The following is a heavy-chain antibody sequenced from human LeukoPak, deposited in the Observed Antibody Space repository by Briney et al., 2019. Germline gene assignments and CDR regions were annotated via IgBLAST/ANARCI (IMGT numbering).Heavy chain of an antibody. CDR3: ARTVYSSSSGYHYYYYMDV. CDR1: GGTFSSYA. D-gene: IGHD6-13*01. Sequence: ASVKVSCKASGGTFSSYAISWVRQAPGQGLEWMGGIIPIFGTANYAQKFQGRVTITTDESTSTAYMELSSLRSEDTAVYYCARTVYSSSSGYHYYYYMDVWGKGTTVTVSS. V-gene: IGHV1-69*05. CDR2: IIPIFGTA. J-gene: IGHJ6*03.